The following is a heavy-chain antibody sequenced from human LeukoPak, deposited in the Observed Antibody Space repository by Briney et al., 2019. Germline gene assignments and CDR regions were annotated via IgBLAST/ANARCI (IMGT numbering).Heavy chain of an antibody. CDR1: GGSISSGDYY. V-gene: IGHV4-30-4*01. CDR2: IYYSGST. D-gene: IGHD2-15*01. Sequence: SQTLSLTCTVSGGSISSGDYYWSWIRQPPGKGLEWIGYIYYSGSTYYNPSLKSRVTISVDTSKNQFSLKLSSVTAADTAVYYCASRDCSGGSCYWFDPWGQGTLVTVSS. J-gene: IGHJ5*02. CDR3: ASRDCSGGSCYWFDP.